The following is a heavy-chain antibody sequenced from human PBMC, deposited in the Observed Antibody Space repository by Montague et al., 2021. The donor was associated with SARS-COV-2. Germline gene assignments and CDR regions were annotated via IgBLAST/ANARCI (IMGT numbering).Heavy chain of an antibody. CDR2: IYYSGGT. D-gene: IGHD3-9*01. CDR1: GGSISSSSYY. Sequence: SETLSLTCTVSGGSISSSSYYWGWIRQPPGKGLEWIGSIYYSGGTYYNPSLKSRVTISVDTSKNQFSLKLSSVTAADTVVYYCATYYDILTGYYIDAFDIWGQGTMVTVSS. V-gene: IGHV4-39*01. CDR3: ATYYDILTGYYIDAFDI. J-gene: IGHJ3*02.